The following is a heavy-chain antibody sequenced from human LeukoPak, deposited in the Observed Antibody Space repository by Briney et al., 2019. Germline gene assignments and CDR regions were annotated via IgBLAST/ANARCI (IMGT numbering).Heavy chain of an antibody. V-gene: IGHV3-74*01. CDR1: GFTFSSYW. CDR2: INSDGSST. Sequence: PGGSLRLSCAASGFTFSSYWMHWVRHAPGKGLVWVSRINSDGSSTSYADSVKGRFTISRDNAKNTLYLQMNSLRAEDTAVYYCARESVDTVMVLLFDYWGQGTLVTVSS. J-gene: IGHJ4*02. D-gene: IGHD5-18*01. CDR3: ARESVDTVMVLLFDY.